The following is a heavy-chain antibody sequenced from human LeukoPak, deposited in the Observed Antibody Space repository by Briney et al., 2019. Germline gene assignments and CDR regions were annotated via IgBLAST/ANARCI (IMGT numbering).Heavy chain of an antibody. Sequence: GGSLRLSCAASGFTFSSYWMSWVRQAPGKGLEWVANIKQDGSEKYYVDSVKGRFTISRDDSKNTLYLQMNSLRAEDTAVYYCAKKGATTGDFDYWGQGTLVTVSS. V-gene: IGHV3-7*03. CDR1: GFTFSSYW. J-gene: IGHJ4*02. CDR2: IKQDGSEK. D-gene: IGHD1-26*01. CDR3: AKKGATTGDFDY.